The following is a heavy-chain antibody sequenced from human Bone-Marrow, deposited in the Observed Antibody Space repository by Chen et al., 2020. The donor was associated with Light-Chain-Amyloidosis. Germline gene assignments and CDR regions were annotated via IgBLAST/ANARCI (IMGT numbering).Heavy chain of an antibody. CDR2: IYPDDSDA. V-gene: IGHV5-51*01. J-gene: IGHJ4*02. CDR3: ARRRDGYNFDY. Sequence: EVQLEQSGPEVNTPGESVKHSCKGHGYTFPNYWIGWVLQMPGKGLEWMGVIYPDDSDARYSPSFEGQVTISADKSITTAYLQWRSLKASDTAMYYCARRRDGYNFDYWGQGTLVTVSS. D-gene: IGHD5-12*01. CDR1: GYTFPNYW.